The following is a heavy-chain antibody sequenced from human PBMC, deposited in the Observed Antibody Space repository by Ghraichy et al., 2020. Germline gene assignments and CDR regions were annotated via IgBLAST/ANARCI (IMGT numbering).Heavy chain of an antibody. V-gene: IGHV3-23*01. CDR3: AKAVSYQLPDYYYYYGMDV. J-gene: IGHJ6*02. CDR1: GFTFSSYA. D-gene: IGHD2-2*01. CDR2: ISGSGGST. Sequence: GGSLRLSCAASGFTFSSYAMSWVRQAPGKGLEWVSAISGSGGSTYYADSVKGRFTISRDNSKNTLYLQMNSLRAEDTAVYYCAKAVSYQLPDYYYYYGMDVWGQGTTVTVSS.